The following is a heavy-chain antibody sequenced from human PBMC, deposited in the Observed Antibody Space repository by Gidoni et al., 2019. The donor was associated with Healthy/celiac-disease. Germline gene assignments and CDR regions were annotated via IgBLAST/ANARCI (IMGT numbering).Heavy chain of an antibody. CDR3: ARGRGSSGWYDYYGMDV. CDR1: GGTFSSYT. D-gene: IGHD6-19*01. Sequence: QVQLVQSGAEVQKPGSSVTVSCKASGGTFSSYTISWVRQAPGQGLEWMGRIIPILGIANYAQKFKGRVTITADKSTSTAYMELSSLRSEDTAVYYCARGRGSSGWYDYYGMDVWGQGTTVTVSS. V-gene: IGHV1-69*02. CDR2: IIPILGIA. J-gene: IGHJ6*02.